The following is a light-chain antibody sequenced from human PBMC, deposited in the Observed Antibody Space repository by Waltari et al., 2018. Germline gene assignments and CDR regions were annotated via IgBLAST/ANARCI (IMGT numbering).Light chain of an antibody. Sequence: QSALTQPHSVSGAPGQRVTISRTRPIPNIGAGPDAHRYQQPPGTAPKPLIYGNSNRPSGVPDRFSGSKSGTSASLAITGLQAEDEADYYCQSYDSSLSVVVFGGGTKLTVL. CDR2: GNS. CDR3: QSYDSSLSVVV. V-gene: IGLV1-40*01. CDR1: IPNIGAGPD. J-gene: IGLJ2*01.